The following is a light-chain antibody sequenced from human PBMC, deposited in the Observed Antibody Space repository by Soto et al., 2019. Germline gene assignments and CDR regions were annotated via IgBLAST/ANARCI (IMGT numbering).Light chain of an antibody. CDR3: SSYTSSGTLNYV. CDR1: SSDVGGYNY. Sequence: QSALTQPASVSGSPGQSITISCTGTSSDVGGYNYVSWYQQHPGKAPKLMIYDVSNRPSGVSNRFSGSKSGNTASLTISGLQAEDEADDYCSSYTSSGTLNYVFGTGTKLTVL. J-gene: IGLJ1*01. V-gene: IGLV2-14*01. CDR2: DVS.